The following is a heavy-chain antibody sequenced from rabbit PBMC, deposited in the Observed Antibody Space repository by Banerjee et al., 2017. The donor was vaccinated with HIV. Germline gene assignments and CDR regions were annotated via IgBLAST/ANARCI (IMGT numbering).Heavy chain of an antibody. Sequence: QEQLKESGGGLVQPGGSLKLSCKASGFDFRFYYMSWVRQAPGKGPEWIAYIDPVFGSTYYASWVNGRFTISSHNAQNTVDLQMTSLTGADTATYFCGRGAGYAGYGYATHFNLWGPGTLVTVS. D-gene: IGHD6-1*01. J-gene: IGHJ4*01. CDR2: IDPVFGST. CDR1: GFDFRFYY. CDR3: GRGAGYAGYGYATHFNL. V-gene: IGHV1S47*01.